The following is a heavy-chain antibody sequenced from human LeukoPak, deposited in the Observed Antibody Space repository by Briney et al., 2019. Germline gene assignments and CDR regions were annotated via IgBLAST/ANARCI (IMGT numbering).Heavy chain of an antibody. Sequence: GGSLRLSREASGLNFSTYGMHWVRQAPGKGLEWVGFTRYDGNYVKYADSVKGRFTISRDNSKKTLYLQMNSLRAEDTAVYYCARDANYFWSGYYAFDYWGQGTLVTVSS. CDR2: TRYDGNYV. V-gene: IGHV3-30*02. D-gene: IGHD3-3*01. J-gene: IGHJ4*02. CDR3: ARDANYFWSGYYAFDY. CDR1: GLNFSTYG.